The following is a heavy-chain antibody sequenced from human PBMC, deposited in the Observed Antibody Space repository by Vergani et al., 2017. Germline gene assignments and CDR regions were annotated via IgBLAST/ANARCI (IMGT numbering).Heavy chain of an antibody. V-gene: IGHV4-31*03. J-gene: IGHJ3*02. CDR1: GGSISSGGYY. CDR3: AREIARIVGRAFDI. CDR2: IYYSGST. Sequence: QVQLQESGPGLVKPSQTLSLTCTVSGGSISSGGYYWSWLRQHPGKGLEWIGYIYYSGSTYYNPSLKSRVTISVDTSKNQFSLKLSSVTAADTAVYYCAREIARIVGRAFDIWGQGTMVTVSS. D-gene: IGHD1-26*01.